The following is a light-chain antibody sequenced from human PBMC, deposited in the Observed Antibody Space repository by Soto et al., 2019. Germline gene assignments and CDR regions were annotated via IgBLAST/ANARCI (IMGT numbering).Light chain of an antibody. V-gene: IGLV9-49*01. J-gene: IGLJ1*01. CDR1: SGYSNYE. CDR2: VGTGGIVG. CDR3: GADHGSGSNFVYV. Sequence: QLVLTQPPSASASLGASVTLTCTLSSGYSNYEVDWYQQRPGKGPRFVMRVGTGGIVGSKGDDIPDRFSVLGSGLNRYLTIKNIQEEDESDYHCGADHGSGSNFVYVFGTGTKLTVL.